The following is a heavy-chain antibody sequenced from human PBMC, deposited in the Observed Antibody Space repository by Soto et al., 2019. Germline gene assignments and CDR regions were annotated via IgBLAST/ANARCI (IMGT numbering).Heavy chain of an antibody. CDR2: IYYSGST. V-gene: IGHV4-59*08. D-gene: IGHD3-10*01. Sequence: SETLSLTCTVSGGSLSSYYCSWIRQPPGKGLEWIGYIYYSGSTNYNPSLKSRVTISVDTSKNQFSLKLSSVTAADTAVYYGARLYGSCFDYWGQGTLITVS. J-gene: IGHJ4*02. CDR1: GGSLSSYY. CDR3: ARLYGSCFDY.